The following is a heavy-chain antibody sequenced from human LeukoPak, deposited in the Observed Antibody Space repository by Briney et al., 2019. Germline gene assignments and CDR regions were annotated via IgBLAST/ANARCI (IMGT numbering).Heavy chain of an antibody. CDR1: GFTFSSYG. D-gene: IGHD3-22*01. V-gene: IGHV3-30*18. Sequence: GRSLRLSCAASGFTFSSYGMHWVRQAPGKGLEWVAVISYDGSNKYYADSVKGRFTISRDNSKNTLYLRMNSLRAEDTAVYYCAKVDTMIVVVNPGIDYWGQGTLVTVSS. J-gene: IGHJ4*02. CDR3: AKVDTMIVVVNPGIDY. CDR2: ISYDGSNK.